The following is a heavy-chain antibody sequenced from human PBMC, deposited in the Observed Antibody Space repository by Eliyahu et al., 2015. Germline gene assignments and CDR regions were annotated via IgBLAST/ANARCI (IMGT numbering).Heavy chain of an antibody. V-gene: IGHV3-33*01. J-gene: IGHJ4*02. CDR2: IWYDGSKK. CDR3: ARDLSGSGSYAYFDY. CDR1: G. Sequence: GMHWVRQAPGKGLEWVAVIWYDGSKKYYADSVKGRFTISRDNSKNTLYLEMNSLRAEDTAVYYCARDLSGSGSYAYFDYWGQGTLVTVSS. D-gene: IGHD3-10*01.